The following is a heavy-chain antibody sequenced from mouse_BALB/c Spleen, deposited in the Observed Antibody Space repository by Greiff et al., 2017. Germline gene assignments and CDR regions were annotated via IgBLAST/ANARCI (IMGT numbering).Heavy chain of an antibody. D-gene: IGHD2-1*01. CDR1: GFTFSDYY. CDR3: ARVLYGNPAY. V-gene: IGHV5-4*02. Sequence: EVMLVESGGGLVQPGGSLKLSCAASGFTFSDYYMYWVRQTPEKRLEWVATISDGGSYTYYPDSVKGRFTISRDNAKNNLYLQMSSLKSEDTAMYYCARVLYGNPAYWGQGTLVTVSA. J-gene: IGHJ3*01. CDR2: ISDGGSYT.